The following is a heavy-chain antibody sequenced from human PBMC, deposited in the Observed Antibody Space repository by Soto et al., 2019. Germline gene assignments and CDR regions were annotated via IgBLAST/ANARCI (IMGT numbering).Heavy chain of an antibody. Sequence: GASLTVSCKAAGGTFSRYAISWVRQAPGQGLEWMGGIIPIFGTANYAQKFQGRVTITADESTSTAYMELSSLRSEDTAVYYCARVSYGDPYYYYGMDVWGQGTTVTVS. CDR3: ARVSYGDPYYYYGMDV. V-gene: IGHV1-69*13. CDR1: GGTFSRYA. CDR2: IIPIFGTA. D-gene: IGHD4-17*01. J-gene: IGHJ6*02.